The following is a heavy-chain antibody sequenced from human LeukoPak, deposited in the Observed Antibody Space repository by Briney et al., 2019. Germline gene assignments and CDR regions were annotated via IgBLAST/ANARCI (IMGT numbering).Heavy chain of an antibody. CDR3: ASAMWYSYGFEYFDF. D-gene: IGHD5-18*01. Sequence: ETLCLTCTVSGGSVSSETYYWSWIRQPPGKGLERIGYIFYRGGTNYNPSLKRRVTMSVDTSKSQFSLKLSSVTAADTAVYYCASAMWYSYGFEYFDFWGQGTLATVSS. J-gene: IGHJ4*02. CDR1: GGSVSSETYY. CDR2: IFYRGGT. V-gene: IGHV4-61*01.